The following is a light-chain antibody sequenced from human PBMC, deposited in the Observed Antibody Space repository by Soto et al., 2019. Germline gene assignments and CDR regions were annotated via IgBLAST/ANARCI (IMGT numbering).Light chain of an antibody. Sequence: EIVVTQSPGTLSLSTGERATLSCRASQSVGSSHLAWYQQKPGQAPSLLMYGASSRATGIPDRFSGSGSGTDFTLTISRLEPEDFAVYYCQQYGSAPWTFGQGTKVDIK. J-gene: IGKJ1*01. CDR1: QSVGSSH. CDR2: GAS. CDR3: QQYGSAPWT. V-gene: IGKV3-20*01.